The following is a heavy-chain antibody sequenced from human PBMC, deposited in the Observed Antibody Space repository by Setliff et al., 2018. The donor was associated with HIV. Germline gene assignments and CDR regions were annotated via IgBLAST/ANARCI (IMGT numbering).Heavy chain of an antibody. V-gene: IGHV3-23*01. CDR1: GLTFSNCG. CDR3: AKGRYSSGANYYYYYMDV. Sequence: PGGSLRLSCATSGLTFSNCGMHWVRQAPGKGLEWVSAISGSGGSTYYADSVKGRFTISRDNSKNTLYLQMNSLRAEDTAVYYCAKGRYSSGANYYYYYMDVWGKGTTVTVSS. CDR2: ISGSGGST. J-gene: IGHJ6*03. D-gene: IGHD6-19*01.